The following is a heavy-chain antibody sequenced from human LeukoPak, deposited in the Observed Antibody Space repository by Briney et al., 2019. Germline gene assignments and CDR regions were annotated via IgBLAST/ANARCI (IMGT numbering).Heavy chain of an antibody. CDR3: ARDHYYDSSGYLAAFDI. V-gene: IGHV3-66*01. D-gene: IGHD3-22*01. Sequence: GGSLRLSCAASGFTVTSNYMSWVRQAQGKGLEWVSVIYSGGSTYYADSVKGRFTISRDSSKNTLYLQMNSLRAEDTAVYYCARDHYYDSSGYLAAFDIWGQGTMVSVSS. CDR2: IYSGGST. CDR1: GFTVTSNY. J-gene: IGHJ3*02.